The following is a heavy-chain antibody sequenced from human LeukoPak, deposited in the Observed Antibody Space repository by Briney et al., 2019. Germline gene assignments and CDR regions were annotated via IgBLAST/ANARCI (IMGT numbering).Heavy chain of an antibody. J-gene: IGHJ4*02. CDR1: GFTFISYA. CDR3: TTYSSGSRPF. Sequence: GGSLRLSCAASGFTFISYAMSWVRQAPGKGLEWVGRIYRSSNGETTDYGAPVKGRFTMSRDDSKNTLYLQMNSLKTEDTAVYYCTTYSSGSRPFWGQGTLVTVSS. V-gene: IGHV3-15*01. D-gene: IGHD6-19*01. CDR2: IYRSSNGETT.